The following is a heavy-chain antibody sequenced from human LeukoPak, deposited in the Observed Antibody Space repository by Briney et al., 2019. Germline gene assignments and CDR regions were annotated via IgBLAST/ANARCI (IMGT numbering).Heavy chain of an antibody. V-gene: IGHV4-30-2*01. CDR2: IYHNGTT. J-gene: IGHJ6*04. Sequence: SQTLSLTCAVSSGSISSAAYSWSWIRQPPGKGLEWIGYIYHNGTTYYNPSLKSRVTISVDRSKNQFFLWLKSVTAADTAVYYCARASYSGYPPYYYGLDVWGKGTTVTVSS. CDR1: SGSISSAAYS. D-gene: IGHD5-12*01. CDR3: ARASYSGYPPYYYGLDV.